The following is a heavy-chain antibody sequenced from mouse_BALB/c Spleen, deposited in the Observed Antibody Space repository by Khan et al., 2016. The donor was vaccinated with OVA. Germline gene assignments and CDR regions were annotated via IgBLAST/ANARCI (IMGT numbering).Heavy chain of an antibody. J-gene: IGHJ4*01. CDR1: GFSLTDYG. V-gene: IGHV2-6-5*01. Sequence: QVQLKESGPGLVAPSQSLSITCTVSGFSLTDYGVSWIRQPPGKGLEWLGVIWGGGSTYYNSALKSRLSIRKDNSKSQVFLKMNSLQTDDTAMYYCAKHEYYCSIYEPHYYAMDYWGQGTSVTVSS. CDR2: IWGGGST. D-gene: IGHD1-1*01. CDR3: AKHEYYCSIYEPHYYAMDY.